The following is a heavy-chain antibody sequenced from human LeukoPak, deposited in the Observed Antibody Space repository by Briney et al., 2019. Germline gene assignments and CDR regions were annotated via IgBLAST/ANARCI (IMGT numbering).Heavy chain of an antibody. J-gene: IGHJ6*04. CDR2: IYHSGST. CDR3: AREAGVSYGLYYYYYGMDV. D-gene: IGHD5-18*01. V-gene: IGHV4-38-2*02. Sequence: GSLRLSCAASGFTVSSNYMSWVRQAPGKGLEWIGSIYHSGSTYYNPSLKSRVTISVDTSKNQFSLKLSSVTAADTAVYYCAREAGVSYGLYYYYYGMDVWGKGTTVTVSS. CDR1: GFTVSSNY.